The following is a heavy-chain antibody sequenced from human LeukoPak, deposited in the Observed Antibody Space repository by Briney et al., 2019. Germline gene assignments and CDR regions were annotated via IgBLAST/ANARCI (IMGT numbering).Heavy chain of an antibody. CDR1: EFTFSSYR. V-gene: IGHV3-21*01. J-gene: IGHJ6*03. CDR2: SSSSSSYI. CDR3: ARDPNHSYCGGDCYNYYYYYMDV. Sequence: GGSLSLSCAAAEFTFSSYRVNWVRQAAGKGLEWVSSSSSSSSYIYYADSVKGRFTISRDNAKNSLYLQMNSLRAEDTAVYYCARDPNHSYCGGDCYNYYYYYMDVWGKGTTVTVSS. D-gene: IGHD2-21*02.